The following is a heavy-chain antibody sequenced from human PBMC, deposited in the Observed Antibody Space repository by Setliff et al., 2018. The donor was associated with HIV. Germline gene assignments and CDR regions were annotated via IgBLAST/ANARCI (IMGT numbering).Heavy chain of an antibody. V-gene: IGHV4-34*01. Sequence: SETLSLTCAVYGGSFSGYYWSGIRQAPGKGLEWIGEIDHSGSTNYNPSLKSRVTISVDTSKNHFSLRLTSVTAADTALYYCAKYGPNCRSITCDEGYYFDSWGQGALVTVSS. CDR2: IDHSGST. J-gene: IGHJ4*02. D-gene: IGHD2-2*01. CDR3: AKYGPNCRSITCDEGYYFDS. CDR1: GGSFSGYY.